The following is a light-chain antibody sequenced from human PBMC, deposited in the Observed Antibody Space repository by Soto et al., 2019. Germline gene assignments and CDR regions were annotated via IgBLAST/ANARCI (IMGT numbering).Light chain of an antibody. CDR1: QSISSF. CDR2: DAS. V-gene: IGKV1-39*01. J-gene: IGKJ5*01. CDR3: QQSYSSPPIT. Sequence: DIQMTQSPSSLSASVGDRITITCRASQSISSFLNWYQQKPGKPPKLLIYDASSLQSGVPSRFSGSGSGTDFTLTISSLQPEDFATYYCQQSYSSPPITFGHGTRLEI.